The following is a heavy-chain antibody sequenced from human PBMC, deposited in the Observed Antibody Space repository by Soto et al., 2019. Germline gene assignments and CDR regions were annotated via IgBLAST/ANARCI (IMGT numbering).Heavy chain of an antibody. D-gene: IGHD3-9*01. CDR1: GGSISSGDYY. CDR3: ARTPADYDILTGFEFGDYFDY. CDR2: INHSGST. Sequence: SETLSLTCTVSGGSISSGDYYWSWIRQPPGKGLEWIGEINHSGSTNYNPSLKSRVTISVDTSKNQFSLKLSSVTAADTAVYYCARTPADYDILTGFEFGDYFDYWGQGTLVTV. V-gene: IGHV4-39*07. J-gene: IGHJ4*02.